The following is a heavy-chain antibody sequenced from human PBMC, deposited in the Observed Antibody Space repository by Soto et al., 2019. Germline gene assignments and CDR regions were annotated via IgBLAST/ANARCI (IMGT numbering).Heavy chain of an antibody. CDR1: GFSFSDYA. Sequence: QVQLVASGGGVVEPGRSLRLSCAASGFSFSDYAMHWVRQAPGTGLEWVAVISYDGSKTYYAKSAKDRFSISSDNSKNTLFLPMTSLRPEDRASHYFANAEGVGGSFWGQGALVTVS. V-gene: IGHV3-30*18. CDR2: ISYDGSKT. CDR3: ANAEGVGGSF. J-gene: IGHJ1*01.